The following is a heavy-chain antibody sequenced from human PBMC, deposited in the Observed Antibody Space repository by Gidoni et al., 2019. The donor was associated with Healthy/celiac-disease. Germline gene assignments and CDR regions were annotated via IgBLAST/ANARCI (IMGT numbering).Heavy chain of an antibody. CDR3: ARPRRGAAVDRFDY. CDR1: GGSISSSSYY. J-gene: IGHJ4*02. D-gene: IGHD3-10*01. CDR2: IYYSGST. Sequence: LTCTVSGGSISSSSYYWGWIRQPPGKGLEWIGSIYYSGSTYYNPSLKSRVTISVDTSKNQFSLKLSSVTAADTAVYYCARPRRGAAVDRFDYWGQGTLVTVSS. V-gene: IGHV4-39*01.